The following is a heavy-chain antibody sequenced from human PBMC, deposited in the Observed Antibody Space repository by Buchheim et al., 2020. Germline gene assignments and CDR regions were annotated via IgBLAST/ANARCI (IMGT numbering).Heavy chain of an antibody. D-gene: IGHD6-19*01. CDR1: GGSFSAYY. Sequence: VQLQQWGAGLLKPSETLSLTCAVYGGSFSAYYWTWIRQPPGKGLEWIGEIHHSGGTKYNPSLKSRVTLSEDTSKKQLSLKLSSVTAADTAVYYCARAGLDTWGQGTL. V-gene: IGHV4-34*01. CDR2: IHHSGGT. J-gene: IGHJ4*02. CDR3: ARAGLDT.